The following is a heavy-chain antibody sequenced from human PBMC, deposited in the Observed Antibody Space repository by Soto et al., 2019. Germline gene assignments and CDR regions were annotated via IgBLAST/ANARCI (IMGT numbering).Heavy chain of an antibody. V-gene: IGHV4-31*03. CDR2: IYYSGST. CDR1: GGSISSGGYY. Sequence: SETLSLTCTVSGGSISSGGYYWSWIRQHPGKGLEWIGYIYYSGSTYYNPSLKSRVTISVDTSKNQFSLKLSSVTAADTAVYYCARVLRYYYDSSGYFNCFDPWGQGTLVTVSS. CDR3: ARVLRYYYDSSGYFNCFDP. J-gene: IGHJ5*02. D-gene: IGHD3-22*01.